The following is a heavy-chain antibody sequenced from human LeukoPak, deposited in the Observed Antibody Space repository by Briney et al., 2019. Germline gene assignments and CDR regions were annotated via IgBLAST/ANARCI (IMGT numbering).Heavy chain of an antibody. CDR2: ISGSGGST. Sequence: PGGSLRLSCAASGYTFSNYAMTWVRQAPGRGLGWVSVISGSGGSTYYADSVKGRFSISRDNSKSTLYLQMNSLRAEDMVVYYCAKDYSGSYYYFVYWGQGTLVTVSS. CDR3: AKDYSGSYYYFVY. CDR1: GYTFSNYA. J-gene: IGHJ4*02. V-gene: IGHV3-23*01. D-gene: IGHD1-26*01.